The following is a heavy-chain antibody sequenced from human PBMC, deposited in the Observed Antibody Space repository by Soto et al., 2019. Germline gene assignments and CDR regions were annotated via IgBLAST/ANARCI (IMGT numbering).Heavy chain of an antibody. CDR1: GGSIGSSRYY. J-gene: IGHJ5*01. CDR3: RDHCSPTSCYDCFDT. Sequence: PSETLSLTCSVSGGSIGSSRYYFGWIRQPPGKGLEWIGSLYYTGTTYYNSSLKSRVTISADKSQNQFSLRLSSVTAADTAVCYCRDHCSPTSCYDCFDTWGHGTLVTVSS. D-gene: IGHD2-2*01. CDR2: LYYTGTT. V-gene: IGHV4-39*01.